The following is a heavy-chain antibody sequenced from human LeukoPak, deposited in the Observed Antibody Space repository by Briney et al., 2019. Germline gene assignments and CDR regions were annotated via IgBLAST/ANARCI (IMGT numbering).Heavy chain of an antibody. J-gene: IGHJ3*02. CDR1: GGSISSSSYY. D-gene: IGHD6-19*01. CDR3: ARPRTSGWYFGAFDI. Sequence: SETLSLTCTVSGGSISSSSYYWGWIRQPPGKELEWIGSFSSAGSTYYNPSLKSRVTISVGTSKNQFSLKLSSVTAADTAVYYCARPRTSGWYFGAFDIWGQGTMVTVSS. CDR2: FSSAGST. V-gene: IGHV4-39*07.